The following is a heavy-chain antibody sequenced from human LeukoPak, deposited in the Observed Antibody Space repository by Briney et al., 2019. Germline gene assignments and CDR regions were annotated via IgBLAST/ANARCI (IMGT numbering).Heavy chain of an antibody. Sequence: GGSLRLSCVASGFTFRTYGMHWVRQAPGRVPEWVAFIRYDGSFTVYVDSVRGRFTVSRGNSKHTLYVQMNSLRGEDTAVYYCARDRANSGWYSNYFDYWGQGTLVTVSS. CDR3: ARDRANSGWYSNYFDY. D-gene: IGHD6-19*01. CDR2: IRYDGSFT. CDR1: GFTFRTYG. J-gene: IGHJ4*02. V-gene: IGHV3-30*02.